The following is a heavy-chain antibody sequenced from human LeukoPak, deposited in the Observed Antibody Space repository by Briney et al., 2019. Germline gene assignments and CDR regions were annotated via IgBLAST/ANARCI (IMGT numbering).Heavy chain of an antibody. Sequence: GGSLRLSCAASGFTFSSYSMNWVRQAPGKGPEWVSSISSRSSYIFYADSVKGRFTISRDNAKGSLYLQMNSLRAEDTAVYYCARDSIVGTIAPVDYWGQGTLVTVSS. CDR3: ARDSIVGTIAPVDY. CDR2: ISSRSSYI. V-gene: IGHV3-21*01. CDR1: GFTFSSYS. J-gene: IGHJ4*02. D-gene: IGHD5-12*01.